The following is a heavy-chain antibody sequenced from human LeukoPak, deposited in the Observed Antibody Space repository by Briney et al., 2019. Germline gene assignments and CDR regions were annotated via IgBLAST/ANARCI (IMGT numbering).Heavy chain of an antibody. V-gene: IGHV4-39*07. CDR2: IYYSGST. D-gene: IGHD6-19*01. CDR1: GGSIGSRSYY. J-gene: IGHJ5*02. CDR3: ARSAYTPRRAVAGTRYWFDP. Sequence: PSETLSLTCTVSGGSIGSRSYYWGWIRQPPGKGLEWIGNIYYSGSTNYNPSLKSRVTISVDTSKNQFSLKLSSVTAVDTAVYYCARSAYTPRRAVAGTRYWFDPWGQGTLVTVSS.